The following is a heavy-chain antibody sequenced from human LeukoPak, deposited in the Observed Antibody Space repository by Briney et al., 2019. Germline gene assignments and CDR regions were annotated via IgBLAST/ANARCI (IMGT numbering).Heavy chain of an antibody. CDR2: ISAYNGNT. CDR3: ARVRVLHYYYYGMDV. D-gene: IGHD3-10*01. J-gene: IGHJ6*02. Sequence: ASVKVSCKASGYTFTSYGISWVRQAPGQGLEWMGWISAYNGNTNYAQKLQGRVTMTTDTSTSTAYMELRSLRSDDTAVYYCARVRVLHYYYYGMDVWGQGTTVIVSS. V-gene: IGHV1-18*01. CDR1: GYTFTSYG.